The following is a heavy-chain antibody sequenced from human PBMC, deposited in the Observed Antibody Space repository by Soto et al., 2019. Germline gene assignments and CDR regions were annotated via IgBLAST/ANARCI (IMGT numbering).Heavy chain of an antibody. D-gene: IGHD1-1*01. Sequence: GRSLRLSCEASGFTFSSYSMNWVRQAPGKGLEWVSSISSSSSYIYYADSVKGRFTISRDNAKNSLYLQMNSLRAEDTAVYYCARAIPGPPERRNPYYYYYGMDVWGQGTTVTGSS. J-gene: IGHJ6*02. CDR1: GFTFSSYS. CDR2: ISSSSSYI. CDR3: ARAIPGPPERRNPYYYYYGMDV. V-gene: IGHV3-21*01.